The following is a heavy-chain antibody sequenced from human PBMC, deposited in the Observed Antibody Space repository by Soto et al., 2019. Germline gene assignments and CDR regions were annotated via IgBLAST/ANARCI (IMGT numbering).Heavy chain of an antibody. CDR3: AQAARRANWYDP. CDR2: IYYSGST. J-gene: IGHJ5*02. Sequence: QVQLQESGPGLVKPSETLSLTCTGSGGAISSYYWSWIRQHPGKGLEWVGYIYYSGSTKYHPSLKSRVTISVDTSKNQFSLKLSSVTAADTAVYYCAQAARRANWYDPWGQGTLVTVSS. D-gene: IGHD6-6*01. CDR1: GGAISSYY. V-gene: IGHV4-59*01.